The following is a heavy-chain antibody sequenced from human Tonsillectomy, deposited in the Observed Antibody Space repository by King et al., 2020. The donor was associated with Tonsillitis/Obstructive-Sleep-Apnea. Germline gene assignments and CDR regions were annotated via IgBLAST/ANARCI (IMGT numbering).Heavy chain of an antibody. V-gene: IGHV5-51*01. J-gene: IGHJ6*03. CDR3: ARHEDASGRNYMDV. CDR2: PGESLR. D-gene: IGHD3-10*01. Sequence: PGESLRIYCKSFQGPVTISADKSISTAYLQWSSLKASDTAMYYCARHEDASGRNYMDVWGKGTPVTVSS.